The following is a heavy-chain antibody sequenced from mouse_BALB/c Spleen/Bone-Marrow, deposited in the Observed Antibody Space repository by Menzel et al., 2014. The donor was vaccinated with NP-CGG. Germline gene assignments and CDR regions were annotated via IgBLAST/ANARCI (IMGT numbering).Heavy chain of an antibody. Sequence: VQLKESGPELVKPGASVKVSCKASGYAFTSYNMYWVKQSHGKSLEWIGHIDPYNGGTSYNQKFKGKATLTVDKSSSTAYMHLNSLTSEDPAVYYCAREDYGKGFAYWGQGTLVTVSA. CDR3: AREDYGKGFAY. CDR1: GYAFTSYN. CDR2: IDPYNGGT. D-gene: IGHD2-1*01. V-gene: IGHV1S135*01. J-gene: IGHJ3*01.